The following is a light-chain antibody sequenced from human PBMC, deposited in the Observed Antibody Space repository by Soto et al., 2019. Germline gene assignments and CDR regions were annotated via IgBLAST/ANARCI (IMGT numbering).Light chain of an antibody. CDR2: DAS. CDR1: QSVSSY. Sequence: EIVLTQSPATLSLSPGERATLSCRASQSVSSYLAWYQQKPGQAPRLLIYDASSRATGIPARFSGSGSGTDFTLTIRSLGPEDFAVFYCQQGNKGGGGEYTFGQGTKLEIK. CDR3: QQGNKGGGGEYT. V-gene: IGKV3-11*01. J-gene: IGKJ2*01.